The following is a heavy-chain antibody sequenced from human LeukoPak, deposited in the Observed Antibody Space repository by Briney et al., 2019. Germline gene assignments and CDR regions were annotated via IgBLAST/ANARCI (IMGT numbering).Heavy chain of an antibody. D-gene: IGHD5-24*01. J-gene: IGHJ4*02. CDR1: GGSISSYH. V-gene: IGHV4-59*01. CDR2: GYNSGTT. CDR3: ARSGDGYNFDY. Sequence: PSETLSLTCTVSGGSISSYHWSWIRQPPGKGLEWVGFGYNSGTTNYNPSPKSRLTISVDTSKNQLSLKLSSVTPADTAVYYCARSGDGYNFDYWGQGTLVTVSS.